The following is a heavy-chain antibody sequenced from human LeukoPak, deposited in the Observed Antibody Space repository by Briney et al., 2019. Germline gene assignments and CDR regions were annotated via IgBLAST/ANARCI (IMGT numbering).Heavy chain of an antibody. J-gene: IGHJ4*02. CDR1: GYTFTVYY. CDR2: MNPNSGGT. D-gene: IGHD3-10*01. V-gene: IGHV1-2*02. Sequence: ASVKLSFKASGYTFTVYYIHWVRQAPGPGLEWMGMMNPNSGGTNYEKKLQGSRTMIRDASFSTAYMELSRWISDATAVDYCARVVIVWVGGPARLDYWGQGTLVTVSS. CDR3: ARVVIVWVGGPARLDY.